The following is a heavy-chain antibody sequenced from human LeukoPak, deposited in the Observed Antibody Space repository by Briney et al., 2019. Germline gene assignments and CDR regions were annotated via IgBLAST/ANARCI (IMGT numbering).Heavy chain of an antibody. CDR1: GGSISSYY. D-gene: IGHD3-10*01. CDR3: ARVTVRGVMIDY. J-gene: IGHJ4*02. Sequence: SETLSLTCTVSGGSISSYYWSWIRQPPGKGLEWIGYIYYSGSTNYNPSLKSRVTISVDTSKNQFSLKLSSVTAADTAVYYWARVTVRGVMIDYWGQGTLVTVSS. V-gene: IGHV4-59*01. CDR2: IYYSGST.